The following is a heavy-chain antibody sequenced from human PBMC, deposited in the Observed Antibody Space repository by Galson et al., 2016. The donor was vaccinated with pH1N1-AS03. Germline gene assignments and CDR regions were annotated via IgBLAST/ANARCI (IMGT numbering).Heavy chain of an antibody. Sequence: SLRLSCAASEITFSSSWMSWVRQAPGKGLEWVANINQDGSHKDYVDSVKGRFTISRDNAKRSLSLQMNSLKAEDTALYYCGKDSYIKVDCWGQGTLVTVSS. CDR2: INQDGSHK. J-gene: IGHJ4*02. V-gene: IGHV3-7*03. CDR1: EITFSSSW. D-gene: IGHD3-10*01. CDR3: GKDSYIKVDC.